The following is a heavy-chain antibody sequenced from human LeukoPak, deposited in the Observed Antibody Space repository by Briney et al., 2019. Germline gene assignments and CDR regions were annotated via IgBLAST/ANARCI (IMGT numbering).Heavy chain of an antibody. V-gene: IGHV3-7*01. J-gene: IGHJ4*02. CDR2: VKKDGSEK. D-gene: IGHD1-26*01. Sequence: GGSLRLSCAASGFTFSNNWMTWVRQAPGKGLEWVASVKKDGSEKYHVDSVKGRFTISRDNAKNSLYLQMSSLRVEDTAVYYCAKGEGAHFDYWGQGTLVTVSS. CDR3: AKGEGAHFDY. CDR1: GFTFSNNW.